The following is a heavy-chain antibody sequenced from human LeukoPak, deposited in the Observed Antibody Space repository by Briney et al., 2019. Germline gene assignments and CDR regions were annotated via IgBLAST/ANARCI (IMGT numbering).Heavy chain of an antibody. D-gene: IGHD4-17*01. V-gene: IGHV3-30-3*02. CDR1: GFTFSSYA. Sequence: PGRSLRLSCVASGFTFSSYAMHWVRQAPGKGLEWVAVISYDGSNKYYADSVKGRFTISRDNSKNTLYLQMNSLRAEDTAVYYCASLLRATVTTGDYWGQGTLVTVS. CDR3: ASLLRATVTTGDY. J-gene: IGHJ4*02. CDR2: ISYDGSNK.